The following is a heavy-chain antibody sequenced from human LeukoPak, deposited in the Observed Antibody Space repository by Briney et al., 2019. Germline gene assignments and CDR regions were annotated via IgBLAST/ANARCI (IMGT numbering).Heavy chain of an antibody. CDR3: AREGSGGS. J-gene: IGHJ4*02. CDR2: IIPIFGTA. CDR1: GGTFSSYA. V-gene: IGHV1-69*05. D-gene: IGHD2-15*01. Sequence: ASVKVSCKASGGTFSSYAISWVRQAPGQGLEWMGRIIPIFGTADYAQKCRGRVTITTDETTNTAYMELSSLRSEDTAVYYCAREGSGGSWGQGTLVTVSS.